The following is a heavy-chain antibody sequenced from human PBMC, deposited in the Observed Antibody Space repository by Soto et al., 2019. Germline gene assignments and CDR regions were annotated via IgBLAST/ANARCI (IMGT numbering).Heavy chain of an antibody. Sequence: GGSLRLSCAASGFTFSSYAMSWVRQAPGKGLEWVSAISGSGGSTYYADSVKGRFTISRDNSKNTLYLQMSSLRAEDTAVYYCAKDVGWELLYDAFDIWGQGTMVTVSS. V-gene: IGHV3-23*01. CDR3: AKDVGWELLYDAFDI. CDR2: ISGSGGST. J-gene: IGHJ3*02. D-gene: IGHD1-26*01. CDR1: GFTFSSYA.